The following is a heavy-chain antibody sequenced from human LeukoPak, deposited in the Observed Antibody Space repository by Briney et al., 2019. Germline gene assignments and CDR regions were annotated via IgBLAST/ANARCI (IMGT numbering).Heavy chain of an antibody. J-gene: IGHJ5*02. V-gene: IGHV4-31*03. D-gene: IGHD3-22*01. CDR3: ARDSSGYNWFDP. Sequence: SETLSLTCTVSGGSISSGGYYWSWIRQHPGKGLEWIGYIYYSGSTYYNPSLKSRVIISADTSKNQFSLKLSSVTAADTAVYYCARDSSGYNWFDPWGQGTLVTVSS. CDR2: IYYSGST. CDR1: GGSISSGGYY.